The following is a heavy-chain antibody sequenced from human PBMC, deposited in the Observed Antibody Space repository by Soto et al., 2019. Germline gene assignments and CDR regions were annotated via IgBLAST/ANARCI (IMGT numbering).Heavy chain of an antibody. D-gene: IGHD6-19*01. V-gene: IGHV4-59*08. Sequence: PSETLSLTCTVSGGSISSYYWSWIRQPPGKGLEWIGYIYYSGSTNYNPSLKSRVTISVDTSKNQFSLKLSSVTAADTAVYYCARQAVAGTFHWFDPWGQGTLVTVSS. CDR3: ARQAVAGTFHWFDP. CDR1: GGSISSYY. J-gene: IGHJ5*02. CDR2: IYYSGST.